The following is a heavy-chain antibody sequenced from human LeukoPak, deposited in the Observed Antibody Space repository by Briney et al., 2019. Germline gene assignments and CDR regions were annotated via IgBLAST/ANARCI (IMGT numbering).Heavy chain of an antibody. V-gene: IGHV3-53*01. Sequence: GGSLRQSSAASGLIVSYNDMNLSRQAPGKGLEWVSIIYSGGGTYYADSVKGRFTICRDNSKNTLYLQMNSLRADDTAVCYCARGCYYVRSGYCYLEYWGPGTLVTVSS. CDR1: GLIVSYND. J-gene: IGHJ4*02. D-gene: IGHD3-22*01. CDR3: ARGCYYVRSGYCYLEY. CDR2: IYSGGGT.